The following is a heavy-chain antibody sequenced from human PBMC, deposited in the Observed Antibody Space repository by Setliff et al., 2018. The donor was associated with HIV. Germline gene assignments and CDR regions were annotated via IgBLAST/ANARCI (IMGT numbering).Heavy chain of an antibody. CDR1: GGTFSSYA. Sequence: SVKVSCKASGGTFSSYAISWVRQAPGQGLEWMGGIIPLFGTVKYAQKFQGRVTITTDELMTTAYMELSSLRSEDTAVYYCASGSGYCRNGVCYIGVHKNPDKNYSDYWGQGTLVTVSS. V-gene: IGHV1-69*05. CDR3: ASGSGYCRNGVCYIGVHKNPDKNYSDY. CDR2: IIPLFGTV. J-gene: IGHJ4*02. D-gene: IGHD2-8*01.